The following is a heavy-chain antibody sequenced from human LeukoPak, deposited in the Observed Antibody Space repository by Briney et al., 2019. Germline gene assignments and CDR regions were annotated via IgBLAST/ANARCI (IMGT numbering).Heavy chain of an antibody. V-gene: IGHV3-7*01. CDR2: IKQDGSEK. Sequence: PGGSLRLSCAASGFTLSSYWMSWVRQAPGKGLEWVANIKQDGSEKYYVDSVKGRFTISRDNAKNSLYLQMNSLRAEDTAVYYCARGSPFEPAALPFDYWGQGTLVTVSS. D-gene: IGHD2-2*01. CDR1: GFTLSSYW. J-gene: IGHJ4*02. CDR3: ARGSPFEPAALPFDY.